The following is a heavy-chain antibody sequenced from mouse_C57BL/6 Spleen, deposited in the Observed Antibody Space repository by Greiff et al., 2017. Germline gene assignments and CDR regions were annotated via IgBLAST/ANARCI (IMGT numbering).Heavy chain of an antibody. D-gene: IGHD2-4*01. CDR3: ARGGDYDGGFAY. Sequence: VQLQQPGAELVMPGASVKLSCKASGYTFTSYWMHWVKQRPGQGPEWIGEIDPSDSYTNYNQKFKGKSTLTVDKSSSTAYMQLSSLTSEDSAVYYCARGGDYDGGFAYWGQGTLVTVSA. CDR1: GYTFTSYW. CDR2: IDPSDSYT. V-gene: IGHV1-69*01. J-gene: IGHJ3*01.